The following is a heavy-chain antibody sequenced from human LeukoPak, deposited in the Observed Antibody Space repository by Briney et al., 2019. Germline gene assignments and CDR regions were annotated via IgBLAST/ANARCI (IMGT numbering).Heavy chain of an antibody. CDR3: AKDKGDHDAFDI. J-gene: IGHJ3*02. Sequence: PGGSLRLSWAASGFTFSSYGMHWVRQAPGKGLEWVAVISYDGSNKYYADSVKGRFTISRDNSKNTLYLQMNSLRAEDTAVYYCAKDKGDHDAFDIWGQGTMVTVSS. CDR2: ISYDGSNK. CDR1: GFTFSSYG. V-gene: IGHV3-30*18.